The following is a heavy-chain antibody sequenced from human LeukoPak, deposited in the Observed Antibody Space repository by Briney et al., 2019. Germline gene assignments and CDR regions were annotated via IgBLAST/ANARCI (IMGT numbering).Heavy chain of an antibody. D-gene: IGHD3-10*01. CDR3: ARSLVRGVMRRNYFDY. CDR1: GGSFSGYY. V-gene: IGHV4-34*01. Sequence: SETLSLTCAVYGGSFSGYYWSWIRQPPGKGLEWIGEINHSGGTNYNPSLKSRVTISVDTSKNQFSLKLSSVTAADTAVYYCARSLVRGVMRRNYFDYWGQGTLVTVSS. CDR2: INHSGGT. J-gene: IGHJ4*02.